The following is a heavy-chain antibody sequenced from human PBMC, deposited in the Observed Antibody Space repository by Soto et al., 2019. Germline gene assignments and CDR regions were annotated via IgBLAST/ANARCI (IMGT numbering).Heavy chain of an antibody. J-gene: IGHJ4*02. D-gene: IGHD4-17*01. CDR3: AKDQTDVTIFDY. CDR1: GSTVSSNSYH. V-gene: IGHV4-61*01. Sequence: SETLSLTCTVSGSTVSSNSYHWSWIRQPPGKGLEWIGYIDYSGSTKYNPSLKSRVTISVDTSKNRFSLKLSSVTAADTAVYYCAKDQTDVTIFDYWGQGTLVTVSS. CDR2: IDYSGST.